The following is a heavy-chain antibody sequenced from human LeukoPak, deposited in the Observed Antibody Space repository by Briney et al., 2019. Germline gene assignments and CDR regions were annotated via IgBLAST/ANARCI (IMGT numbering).Heavy chain of an antibody. CDR2: ISAYNGNT. Sequence: GASVKVSCKASGYTFTSYGINWVRQAPGQGLEWMGWISAYNGNTNYAQKLQGRVTMTTDTSTSTAYMELRSLRSDDTAVYYCARDQNPYYYDSSGYCGYWGQGTLVTVSS. CDR3: ARDQNPYYYDSSGYCGY. D-gene: IGHD3-22*01. J-gene: IGHJ4*02. V-gene: IGHV1-18*01. CDR1: GYTFTSYG.